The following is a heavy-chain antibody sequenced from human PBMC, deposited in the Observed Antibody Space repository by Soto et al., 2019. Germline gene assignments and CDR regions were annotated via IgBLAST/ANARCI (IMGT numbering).Heavy chain of an antibody. CDR3: ARMATSGTLNWFDP. Sequence: ASVKVSCKASGYTFTGYYMHWVRQAPGQGPEWMGWMNPNSGNTGYAQKFRGRVTMTRNTSISTAYMELSSLRSDDTAIYYCARMATSGTLNWFDPWGQGTLVTVSS. J-gene: IGHJ5*02. D-gene: IGHD1-1*01. CDR1: GYTFTGYY. V-gene: IGHV1-8*02. CDR2: MNPNSGNT.